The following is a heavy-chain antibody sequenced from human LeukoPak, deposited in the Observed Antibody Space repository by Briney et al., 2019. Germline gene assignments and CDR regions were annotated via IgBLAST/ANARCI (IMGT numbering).Heavy chain of an antibody. Sequence: SVKVSCKASGGTFSSYAISWVRQAPGQGLEWMGRIIPIFGTANYAQKFQGGGTITADKSTSTAYMELSSLRSEDTAVYYCARDPTVTTWVWFDPWGQGTLVTVSS. D-gene: IGHD4-17*01. J-gene: IGHJ5*02. CDR3: ARDPTVTTWVWFDP. CDR1: GGTFSSYA. V-gene: IGHV1-69*06. CDR2: IIPIFGTA.